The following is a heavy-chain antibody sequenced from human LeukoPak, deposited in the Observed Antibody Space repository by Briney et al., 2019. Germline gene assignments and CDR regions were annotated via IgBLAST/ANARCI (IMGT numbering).Heavy chain of an antibody. CDR1: GYTFTSYR. CDR2: INPDGGTA. CDR3: ARGLGSGSYYGS. V-gene: IGHV1-46*01. D-gene: IGHD3-10*01. J-gene: IGHJ4*02. Sequence: ASVKVSCKASGYTFTSYRMHWVRQAPGQGLEWMGIINPDGGTATYAQRFQGRVTMTRDTFTSTVYMELSSLRFDDTAVYYCARGLGSGSYYGSWGQGTLVTVSS.